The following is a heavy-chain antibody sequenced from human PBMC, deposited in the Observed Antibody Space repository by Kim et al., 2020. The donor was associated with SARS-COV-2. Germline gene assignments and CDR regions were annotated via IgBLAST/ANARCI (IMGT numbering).Heavy chain of an antibody. CDR2: IYADGRT. V-gene: IGHV3-53*01. J-gene: IGHJ4*02. D-gene: IGHD3-3*01. CDR1: GFTVSNNY. Sequence: GGSLRLSCAASGFTVSNNYMSWVRQAPGKGLEWVSVIYADGRTYYADSVKGRFTISRDNSKNTLYLQVSSLRADDTAVYYCARDPYQSFGFWGQGTLVAVSS. CDR3: ARDPYQSFGF.